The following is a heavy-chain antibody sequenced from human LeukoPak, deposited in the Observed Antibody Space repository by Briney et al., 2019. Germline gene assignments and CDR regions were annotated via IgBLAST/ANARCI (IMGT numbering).Heavy chain of an antibody. D-gene: IGHD6-13*01. CDR1: GGSFTGYY. V-gene: IGHV4-34*01. J-gene: IGHJ4*02. Sequence: SETLSLTCTVSGGSFTGYYWSWIRQPPGKGLEWIGEIRHSGGTYYNPSHKSRVTISIDTSRNQFSLRLSSVTAADTAVYFCVRHPGIAAAFDYWGQGTLVTVSS. CDR3: VRHPGIAAAFDY. CDR2: IRHSGGT.